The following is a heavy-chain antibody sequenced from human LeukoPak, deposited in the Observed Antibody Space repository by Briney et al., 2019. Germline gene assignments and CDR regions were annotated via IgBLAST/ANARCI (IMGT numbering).Heavy chain of an antibody. Sequence: SETLSLTCAVYGGSFSGYYWSWIRQPPGKGLEWIGNIFYSGSTYYSPSLRSRVTISLDTSRNQFSLKLNSVTAADTAIYYCARLFGRGYHSSGPQSYWSQGTLVTVSS. J-gene: IGHJ4*02. CDR3: ARLFGRGYHSSGPQSY. D-gene: IGHD3-22*01. CDR1: GGSFSGYY. CDR2: IFYSGST. V-gene: IGHV4-34*12.